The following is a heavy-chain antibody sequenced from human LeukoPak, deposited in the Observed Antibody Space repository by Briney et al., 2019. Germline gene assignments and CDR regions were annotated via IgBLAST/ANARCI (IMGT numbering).Heavy chain of an antibody. CDR1: GGSINSYY. CDR3: ARVFFRGREFDP. D-gene: IGHD3-10*01. CDR2: IYSSGST. Sequence: PSETLSLTCTVSGGSINSYYWSWIRQPAGKGLEWIGRIYSSGSTNYNPSLKSRVSMSVDTSKNQFSLKLSSVTAADTAVYYCARVFFRGREFDPWGQGTLVTVSS. V-gene: IGHV4-4*07. J-gene: IGHJ5*02.